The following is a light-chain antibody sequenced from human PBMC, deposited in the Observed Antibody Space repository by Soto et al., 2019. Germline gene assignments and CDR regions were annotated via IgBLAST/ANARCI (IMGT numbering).Light chain of an antibody. V-gene: IGLV1-40*01. J-gene: IGLJ1*01. CDR2: ANG. Sequence: SVLTHPPSLSGAPGQRVTSSCTGSSSNIGAGYDVHWYQQLPGTAPKLLIYANGNRPSGVPDRFSGSKSGTSASLAITGLQAEDEADYYCQSYDRSLSGYVLGTGTKVTVL. CDR1: SSNIGAGYD. CDR3: QSYDRSLSGYV.